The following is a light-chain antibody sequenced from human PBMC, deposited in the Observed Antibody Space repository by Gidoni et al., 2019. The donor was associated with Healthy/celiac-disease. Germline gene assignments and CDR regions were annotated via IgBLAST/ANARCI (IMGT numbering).Light chain of an antibody. CDR1: QSISSY. J-gene: IGKJ3*01. Sequence: DIQMTQSPSSLSASVGDRVTITCRASQSISSYLNWYQQKPGKAPKLLIYAASSLQSGVPSRFSGSGSGTDFTLTISSPQPEDFATYYCQQSYSTPRFGPXTKVDIK. CDR2: AAS. V-gene: IGKV1-39*01. CDR3: QQSYSTPR.